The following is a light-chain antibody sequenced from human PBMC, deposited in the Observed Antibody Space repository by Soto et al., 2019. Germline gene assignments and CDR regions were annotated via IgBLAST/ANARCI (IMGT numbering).Light chain of an antibody. V-gene: IGKV3D-15*01. CDR1: QSFNSN. CDR2: GAS. CDR3: QPYNNWPLT. Sequence: EIWLTQFPGTLSLSPGERATLSCTASQSFNSNYLAWYQQKPGQAPRLLIYGASTRATGIPDRFSGSGSGTEFTLTINSLQSEDFAVYYCQPYNNWPLTFGGGTKV. J-gene: IGKJ4*01.